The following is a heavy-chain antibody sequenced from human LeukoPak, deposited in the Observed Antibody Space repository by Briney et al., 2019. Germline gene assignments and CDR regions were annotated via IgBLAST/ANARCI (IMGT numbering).Heavy chain of an antibody. Sequence: GESLRLSCAASGFTFSNYWMHWVRQAPGKGLEWVGRIKSKADGETIDYAAPVKGRFTFSRDDSKNMLYLQMNSLKSEDTAVYYCSTLTSRGLSDSWGQGTLVTVSS. CDR1: GFTFSNYW. D-gene: IGHD1-20*01. V-gene: IGHV3-15*07. J-gene: IGHJ4*02. CDR2: IKSKADGETI. CDR3: STLTSRGLSDS.